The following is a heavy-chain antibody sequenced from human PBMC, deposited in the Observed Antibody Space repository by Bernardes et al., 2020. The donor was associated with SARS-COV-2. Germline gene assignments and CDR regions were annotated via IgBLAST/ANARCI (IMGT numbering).Heavy chain of an antibody. V-gene: IGHV3-48*03. D-gene: IGHD6-13*01. J-gene: IGHJ4*02. CDR2: ISSNGDTI. Sequence: GSLRLSCAASGFIFSSFEMNWVRQAPGKGLEWVSYISSNGDTIYYADSVKGRFTISRDNAQNSLYLQMNSLRADDTALYYCARGLPSGSWPFDFWGQGTLVTVSS. CDR1: GFIFSSFE. CDR3: ARGLPSGSWPFDF.